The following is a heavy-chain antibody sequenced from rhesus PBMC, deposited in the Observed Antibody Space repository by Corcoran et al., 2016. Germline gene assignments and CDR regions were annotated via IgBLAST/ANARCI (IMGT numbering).Heavy chain of an antibody. CDR2: IYGSGAGT. J-gene: IGHJ3*01. D-gene: IGHD6-25*01. CDR1: GGSISDDYY. V-gene: IGHV4-106*01. Sequence: QVQLQESGPGLVKPSETLSLTCAVSGGSISDDYYWSWIRQPPGKGLEWIGYIYGSGAGTNYNPSLKNHVTISKDASKNPFSLKLGSVTAADTAVYYCARYGIAAAPDDAFDFWGQGLRVTVSS. CDR3: ARYGIAAAPDDAFDF.